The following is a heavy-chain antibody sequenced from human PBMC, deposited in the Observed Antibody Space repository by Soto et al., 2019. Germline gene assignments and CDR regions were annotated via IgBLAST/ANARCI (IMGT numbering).Heavy chain of an antibody. D-gene: IGHD3-3*01. Sequence: SETLSLTCAVYGGSFSGYYWSWIRQPSGKGLEWIGEINHSGSTNYNPSLKSRVTISVDTSKNQFSLKLSSVTAADTAVYYCARASRYYDFWSGHNWFDPWGQGTLVTVSS. CDR2: INHSGST. CDR1: GGSFSGYY. V-gene: IGHV4-34*01. J-gene: IGHJ5*02. CDR3: ARASRYYDFWSGHNWFDP.